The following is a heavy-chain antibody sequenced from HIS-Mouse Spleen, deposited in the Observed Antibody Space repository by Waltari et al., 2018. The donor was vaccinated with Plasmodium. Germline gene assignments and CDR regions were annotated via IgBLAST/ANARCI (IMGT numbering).Heavy chain of an antibody. Sequence: EVQLVEAGGGLVQTGGSLRLSWAAPGCTFMSYWMSWFRQAPAKGLEWVANRKQDGSEKYYVDSVKGRFTISRDNAKNSLYLQMNSLRAEDTAVYYCASSWYWYFDLWGRGTLVTVSS. CDR2: RKQDGSEK. D-gene: IGHD6-13*01. J-gene: IGHJ2*01. CDR1: GCTFMSYW. V-gene: IGHV3-7*01. CDR3: ASSWYWYFDL.